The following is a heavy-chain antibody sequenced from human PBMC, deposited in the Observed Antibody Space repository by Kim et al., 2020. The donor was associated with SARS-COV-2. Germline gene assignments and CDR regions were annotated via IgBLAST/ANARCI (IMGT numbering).Heavy chain of an antibody. CDR2: ISAYNGNT. CDR1: GYTFTSNG. Sequence: ASVKVSCKASGYTFTSNGISWVRQAPGQGLEWMGGISAYNGNTNYAQKPQGRVTMTTDTSTSTAYMELRSLSSDDTAVYYCARLDFSAFDIWGQGTMVTVSS. CDR3: ARLDFSAFDI. J-gene: IGHJ3*02. V-gene: IGHV1-18*01. D-gene: IGHD3-3*01.